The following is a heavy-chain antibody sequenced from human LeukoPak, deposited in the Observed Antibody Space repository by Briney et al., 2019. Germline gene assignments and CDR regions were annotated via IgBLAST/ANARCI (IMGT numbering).Heavy chain of an antibody. D-gene: IGHD4-17*01. CDR2: ISSSGSTI. CDR3: ARDTNGDGWFDP. CDR1: GFTFSSYE. Sequence: PGGSLRLSCAASGFTFSSYEMNWVRQAPGKGLEWVPYISSSGSTIYYADSVKGRFTISRDNAKNSLYLQMNSLRAEDTSVYYCARDTNGDGWFDPWGQGTLVTVSS. J-gene: IGHJ5*02. V-gene: IGHV3-48*03.